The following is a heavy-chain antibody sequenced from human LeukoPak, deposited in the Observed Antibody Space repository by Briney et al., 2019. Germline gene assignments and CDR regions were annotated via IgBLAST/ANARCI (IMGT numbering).Heavy chain of an antibody. Sequence: PGGSLRLSCAASGFAFDTYPMNWVRQAPGKGLEWVASISSSNSFKNYADSVKGRFTISRDNAQNSLYLQMSSLRAEDTGLYYCATMGEQWLLKDIWGQGTMVIVSS. J-gene: IGHJ3*02. CDR2: ISSSNSFK. D-gene: IGHD6-19*01. CDR1: GFAFDTYP. V-gene: IGHV3-21*01. CDR3: ATMGEQWLLKDI.